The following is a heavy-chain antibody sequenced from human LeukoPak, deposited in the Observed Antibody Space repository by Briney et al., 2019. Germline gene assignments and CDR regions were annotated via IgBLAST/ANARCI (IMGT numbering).Heavy chain of an antibody. CDR2: IYTSGST. V-gene: IGHV4-61*02. CDR1: GGSISSGSYY. D-gene: IGHD7-27*01. Sequence: ASETLSLTCTVSGGSISSGSYYWSWIRQPAGKGLEWIGRIYTSGSTNYNPSLKSRVTISVDTSKNQFSLKLSSVTAADTAVYYCAQLGKKDYWGQGTLVTVSS. J-gene: IGHJ4*02. CDR3: AQLGKKDY.